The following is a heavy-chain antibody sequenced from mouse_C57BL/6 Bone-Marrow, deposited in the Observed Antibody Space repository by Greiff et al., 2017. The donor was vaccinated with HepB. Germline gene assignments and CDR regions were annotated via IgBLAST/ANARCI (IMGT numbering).Heavy chain of an antibody. Sequence: QVQLQQPGAELVMPGASVKLSCKASGYTFTSYWMHWVKQRPGQGLEWIGEIDPSDSYTNYNQKFKGKSTLTVDKSSSTAYMQLSSLKSEDSAVYYCARKGTYYGNYVDYFDYWGQGTTLTVSS. D-gene: IGHD2-10*01. CDR2: IDPSDSYT. J-gene: IGHJ2*01. V-gene: IGHV1-69*01. CDR1: GYTFTSYW. CDR3: ARKGTYYGNYVDYFDY.